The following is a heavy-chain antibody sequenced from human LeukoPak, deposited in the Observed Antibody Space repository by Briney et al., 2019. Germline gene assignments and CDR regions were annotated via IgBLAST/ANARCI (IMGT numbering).Heavy chain of an antibody. CDR2: MNPNSGNT. Sequence: ASVKVSCKASGYTFTSYDINWVRQATGQGLEWMGWMNPNSGNTGYAQKFQGRVTMTRNTSISTAYMELSSLRSEDTAVYYCARYSNSGSQFDYWGQGTLVTVSS. J-gene: IGHJ4*02. CDR3: ARYSNSGSQFDY. D-gene: IGHD2-15*01. CDR1: GYTFTSYD. V-gene: IGHV1-8*01.